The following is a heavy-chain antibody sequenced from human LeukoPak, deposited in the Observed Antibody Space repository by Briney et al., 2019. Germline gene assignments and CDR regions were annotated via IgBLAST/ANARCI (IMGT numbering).Heavy chain of an antibody. J-gene: IGHJ1*01. CDR3: ARDNARGGSFSDYLRYFQH. Sequence: SETLSLTCTVSGGPISSGSYYWSWIRQPAGKGLEWIGRIYTSGSTNYHPSLKSRVTISVDTSKNQFSLKLSSVTAADTAVYYCARDNARGGSFSDYLRYFQHWGQGTLVTVSS. CDR1: GGPISSGSYY. CDR2: IYTSGST. D-gene: IGHD5-12*01. V-gene: IGHV4-61*02.